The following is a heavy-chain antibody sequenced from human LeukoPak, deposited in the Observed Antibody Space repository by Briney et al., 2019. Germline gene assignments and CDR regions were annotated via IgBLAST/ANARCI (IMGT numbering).Heavy chain of an antibody. CDR2: IYSGGST. CDR1: GGSISSGGYS. D-gene: IGHD6-19*01. V-gene: IGHV3-53*01. CDR3: AKSIAVAGQGYYYYGMDV. J-gene: IGHJ6*02. Sequence: PSETLSLTCAVSGGSISSGGYSWSWVRQAPGKGLEWVSVIYSGGSTYYADSVKGRFIISRDNSKNTLYLQMNSLRAEDTAVYYCAKSIAVAGQGYYYYGMDVWGQGTTVTVSS.